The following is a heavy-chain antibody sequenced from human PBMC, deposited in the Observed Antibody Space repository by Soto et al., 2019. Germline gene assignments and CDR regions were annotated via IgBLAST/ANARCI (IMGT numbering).Heavy chain of an antibody. J-gene: IGHJ3*02. V-gene: IGHV3-30*18. CDR1: GFTFSSYG. CDR2: ISYDGSNK. D-gene: IGHD3-22*01. Sequence: PGGSLRLSCAASGFTFSSYGMHWVRQAPGKGLEWLAVISYDGSNKYYADSVKGRFTISRDNSKNTLYLQMNSLRAEDTAVYYCAKDREYYDSSGYRLADAFDIWGQGTMVTV. CDR3: AKDREYYDSSGYRLADAFDI.